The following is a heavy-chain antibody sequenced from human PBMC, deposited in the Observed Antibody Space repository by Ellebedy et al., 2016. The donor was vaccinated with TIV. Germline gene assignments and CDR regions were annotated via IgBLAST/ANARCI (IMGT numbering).Heavy chain of an antibody. CDR3: AREQLVGREAFDI. J-gene: IGHJ3*02. CDR1: GYTFTDYT. Sequence: AASVKVSCKASGYTFTDYTINWLRQAPGQGPEWMGYISGYSGKTNYSQKFQGRVTMTRDTSTSTVYMELSSLRSEDTAVYYCAREQLVGREAFDIWGQGTMVTVSS. D-gene: IGHD6-13*01. V-gene: IGHV1-18*04. CDR2: ISGYSGKT.